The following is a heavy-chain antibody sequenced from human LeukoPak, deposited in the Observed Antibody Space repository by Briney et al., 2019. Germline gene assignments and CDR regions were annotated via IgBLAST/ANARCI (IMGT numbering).Heavy chain of an antibody. J-gene: IGHJ4*02. D-gene: IGHD1/OR15-1a*01. CDR3: ARWTTTYLDY. CDR2: VIPLFCNG. CDR1: VGTLSSYA. Sequence: SVKLSCKSSVGTLSSYAISGVRQACRQGLEWMRGVIPLFCNGNYTQKFQGRVTNTADESTRTVYMAVSRLSSEDTPVYFCARWTTTYLDYCGERDLVSASS. V-gene: IGHV1-69*01.